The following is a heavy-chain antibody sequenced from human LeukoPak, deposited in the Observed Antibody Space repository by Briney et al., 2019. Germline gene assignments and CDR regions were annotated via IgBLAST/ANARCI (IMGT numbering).Heavy chain of an antibody. J-gene: IGHJ5*02. CDR2: IYYSGST. V-gene: IGHV4-39*01. CDR1: GVSSRSRFYF. Sequence: ASETLSLTCAVSGVSSRSRFYFWAWIRQPPGKGLEWIASIYYSGSTYYNPSLKSRVTISVDTSQNQFSLKLSSVTAADTAVYYCARHSPSSTVSDWFDPWGQGPRVTVSS. CDR3: ARHSPSSTVSDWFDP. D-gene: IGHD3-10*01.